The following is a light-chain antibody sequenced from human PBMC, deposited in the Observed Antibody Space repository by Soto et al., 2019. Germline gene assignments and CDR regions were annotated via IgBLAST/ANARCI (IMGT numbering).Light chain of an antibody. CDR3: VLYMGSGFWV. CDR1: SDSVSTSYY. Sequence: QTVVTQEPSFSVSPGGTVTLTCGLTSDSVSTSYYASWYQQTPGQTPRMLIYSTNTRSSGVPDRFSGSILGNKAALPITGAQADDEYDYYCVLYMGSGFWVFGGGTKLTVL. V-gene: IGLV8-61*01. J-gene: IGLJ3*02. CDR2: STN.